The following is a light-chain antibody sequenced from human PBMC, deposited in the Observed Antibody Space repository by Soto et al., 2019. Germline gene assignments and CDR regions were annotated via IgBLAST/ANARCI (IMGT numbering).Light chain of an antibody. J-gene: IGKJ1*01. Sequence: EIVLTQSPGTLSLSPGDRATLSCRASQSVSSSYLAWYQQKPGQAPGLLIYGASSRATGIPDRFSGSGSGTDFTLTISRLEPEDFAVYYCQQYGRSPWKFGQGTKVDIK. V-gene: IGKV3-20*01. CDR2: GAS. CDR3: QQYGRSPWK. CDR1: QSVSSSY.